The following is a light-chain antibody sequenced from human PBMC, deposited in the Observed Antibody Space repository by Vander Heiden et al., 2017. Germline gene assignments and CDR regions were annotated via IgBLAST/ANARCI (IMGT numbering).Light chain of an antibody. CDR2: LGS. CDR1: QSLLHSNGYNY. CDR3: MQALPTGLT. V-gene: IGKV2-28*01. Sequence: DIVMTQSPLSLPVTPGEPASISCRSSQSLLHSNGYNYLDWYLQKPGQSPQLLIYLGSNRASGVPDRFSGSGSGTDFTLKISRVEAEDVGVYYCMQALPTGLTFGGGTKVEIK. J-gene: IGKJ4*01.